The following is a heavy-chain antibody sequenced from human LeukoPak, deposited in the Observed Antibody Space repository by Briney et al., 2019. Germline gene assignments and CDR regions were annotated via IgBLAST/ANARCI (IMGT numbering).Heavy chain of an antibody. J-gene: IGHJ4*02. CDR2: INHSGST. D-gene: IGHD2-21*02. V-gene: IGHV4-4*02. Sequence: SETLSLTCAVSGGSISSSNWWSWVRQPPGKGLEWIGEINHSGSTNYNPSLKSRVTISVDKSKNQFSLKLSSVTAADTAVYYCARYCGGDCYSFDYWGQGTLVTVSS. CDR3: ARYCGGDCYSFDY. CDR1: GGSISSSNW.